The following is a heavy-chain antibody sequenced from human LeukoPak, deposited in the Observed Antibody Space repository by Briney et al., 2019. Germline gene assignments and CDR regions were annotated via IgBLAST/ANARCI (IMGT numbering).Heavy chain of an antibody. D-gene: IGHD5-18*01. J-gene: IGHJ6*02. CDR3: ARDAGRIQLWLPSYYYYSMDV. CDR2: INHSGST. CDR1: GRSFSGYY. V-gene: IGHV4-34*01. Sequence: SETLSLTCAVYGRSFSGYYWSWIRQTPGKGLEWIGEINHSGSTTYNPSLKSRVTISVDTSKNQFSLKLSSVTAADTAVYYCARDAGRIQLWLPSYYYYSMDVWGQGTTVTVSS.